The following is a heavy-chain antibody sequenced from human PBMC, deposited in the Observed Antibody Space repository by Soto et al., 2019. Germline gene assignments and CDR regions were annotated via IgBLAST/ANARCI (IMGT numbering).Heavy chain of an antibody. CDR2: IFSSEHF. D-gene: IGHD3-16*02. V-gene: IGHV4-59*01. J-gene: IGHJ4*02. CDR1: VSFGTYY. Sequence: SETLSLTCVGVSFGTYYWSWIRQPPGKGLEWLGYIFSSEHFKYNPSLKSRLTISVDPSKNHVSLRLTSVTAADTAVYYCAREGGGYRFDQWGQGTLVTVSS. CDR3: AREGGGYRFDQ.